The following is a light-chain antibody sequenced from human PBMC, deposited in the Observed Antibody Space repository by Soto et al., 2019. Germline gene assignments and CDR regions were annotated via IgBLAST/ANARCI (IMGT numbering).Light chain of an antibody. CDR1: ISAVGAYNY. CDR2: DVS. Sequence: QSVLTQPRSVSGSPGQSVTISCTGTISAVGAYNYVSWYQQHPGKAPKLMVYDVSKRPSGVPDRFSGSKSGNTASLTISGLQAEDEADYYCCSDAGRYSLSYVFGTGTKLTVL. CDR3: CSDAGRYSLSYV. V-gene: IGLV2-11*01. J-gene: IGLJ1*01.